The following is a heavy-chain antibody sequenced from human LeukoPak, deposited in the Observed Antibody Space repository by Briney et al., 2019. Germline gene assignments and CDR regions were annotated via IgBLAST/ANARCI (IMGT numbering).Heavy chain of an antibody. CDR1: GYTFTSYA. J-gene: IGHJ5*02. Sequence: ASVTVSCTASGYTFTSYAMNWVRQAPGQGLEWMGWINTNTGNPTYAQGFTGRFVFSLDTSVSTAYLQISSLKAEDTAVYYCARDARENYYDSSGYYLRDWFDPWGQGTLVTVSS. D-gene: IGHD3-22*01. CDR2: INTNTGNP. V-gene: IGHV7-4-1*02. CDR3: ARDARENYYDSSGYYLRDWFDP.